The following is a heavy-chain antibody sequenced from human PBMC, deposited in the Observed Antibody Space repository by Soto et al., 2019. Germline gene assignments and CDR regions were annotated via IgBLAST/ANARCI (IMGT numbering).Heavy chain of an antibody. V-gene: IGHV3-66*01. Sequence: LVASGGGLVQPGGSLRLSCAASGFTVSNNYMSWARQAPGKGLEWVSLIYSGGSTHYADSVKGRFTISRDNSKNTLYLQMSSLRVEDTAVYYCAGYSHKGDWGQGTLVTVSS. J-gene: IGHJ4*02. D-gene: IGHD1-26*01. CDR1: GFTVSNNY. CDR2: IYSGGST. CDR3: AGYSHKGD.